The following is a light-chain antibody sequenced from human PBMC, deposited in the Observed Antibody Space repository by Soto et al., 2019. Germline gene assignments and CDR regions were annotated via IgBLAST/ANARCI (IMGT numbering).Light chain of an antibody. J-gene: IGLJ3*02. V-gene: IGLV2-14*01. CDR2: EVT. Sequence: QSVLTQPASVSGSPGQSITISCTGTSSDIGGYNYVSWYQQYPGKAPKLMIYEVTNRPSGVSNRFSGPKSGNTASLTISGLQAEDEADYYCCSYRDGIARVFGGGTKVTVL. CDR3: CSYRDGIARV. CDR1: SSDIGGYNY.